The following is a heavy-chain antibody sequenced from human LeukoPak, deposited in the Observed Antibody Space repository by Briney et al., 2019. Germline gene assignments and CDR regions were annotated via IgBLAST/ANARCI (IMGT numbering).Heavy chain of an antibody. D-gene: IGHD4-17*01. CDR1: GGSISSSTYY. Sequence: PSDTLSLTCTVSGGSISSSTYYWGWIRQPPGTGLEWIGSIYYSGSTYNNPSLKSRVTIFVDTSKNQFSLKLSSVTATDTAVYYCARTYGDYDDAFDVWGQGTMVTVSS. CDR3: ARTYGDYDDAFDV. J-gene: IGHJ3*01. CDR2: IYYSGST. V-gene: IGHV4-39*01.